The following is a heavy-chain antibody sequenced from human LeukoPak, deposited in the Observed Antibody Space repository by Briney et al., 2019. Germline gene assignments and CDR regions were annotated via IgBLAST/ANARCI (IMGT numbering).Heavy chain of an antibody. CDR2: IMPESGTT. V-gene: IGHV1-69*01. Sequence: SVKVSCKASGDTFSSYAHSWLRQAPGHGLEWMGVIMPESGTTKYAQRFQGRVTITADESLTTAYMELSRLRSDDTAVYYCARVRYRLAETYIDYWGQGTLVTVSS. D-gene: IGHD3-16*01. J-gene: IGHJ4*02. CDR1: GDTFSSYA. CDR3: ARVRYRLAETYIDY.